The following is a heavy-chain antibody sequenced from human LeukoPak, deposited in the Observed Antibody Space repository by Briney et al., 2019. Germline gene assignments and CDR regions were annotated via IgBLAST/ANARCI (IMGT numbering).Heavy chain of an antibody. J-gene: IGHJ4*02. Sequence: SETLSLTCAVSGYSISSGYYWGWLRQPPERVQEWIGSVYFGGTTYYNPSLRSRVTMSLDTSKNQVSLTLNSVTAADTAVYYCARDNRRDGYKIFDYWGQGTLVTVSS. CDR1: GYSISSGYY. D-gene: IGHD5-24*01. CDR3: ARDNRRDGYKIFDY. CDR2: VYFGGTT. V-gene: IGHV4-38-2*02.